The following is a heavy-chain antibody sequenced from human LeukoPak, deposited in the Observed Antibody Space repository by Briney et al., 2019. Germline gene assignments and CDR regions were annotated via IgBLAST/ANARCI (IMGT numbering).Heavy chain of an antibody. D-gene: IGHD3-22*01. Sequence: ASVKVSCKASGYTFTGYYMHWVRQAPGQGLEWMGWINPNSGGTNYAQKFQGRVTMTRDTSISTAYMELSRLRSDDTAVYYCAREDYYDSSGYPTDNWGQGTLVTVSS. CDR2: INPNSGGT. J-gene: IGHJ4*02. V-gene: IGHV1-2*02. CDR1: GYTFTGYY. CDR3: AREDYYDSSGYPTDN.